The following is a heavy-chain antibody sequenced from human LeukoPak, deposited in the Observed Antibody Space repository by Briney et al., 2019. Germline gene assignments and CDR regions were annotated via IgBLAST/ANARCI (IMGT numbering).Heavy chain of an antibody. D-gene: IGHD2-2*01. CDR1: GGSISSGRYY. V-gene: IGHV4-31*03. CDR2: IYYSGST. CDR3: ARDKESSSWFDP. Sequence: PSETLSLTCTVSGGSISSGRYYWSWIRQHPGKGLEWIGYIYYSGSTYYNPSLKSRVTISVDTSKNQFSLKLSSVTAADTAVYYCARDKESSSWFDPWGQGTLVTVSS. J-gene: IGHJ5*02.